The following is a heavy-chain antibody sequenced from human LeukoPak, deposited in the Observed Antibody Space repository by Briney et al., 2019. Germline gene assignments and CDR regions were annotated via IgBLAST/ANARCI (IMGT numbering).Heavy chain of an antibody. D-gene: IGHD6-6*01. CDR3: ARDFLGEAVYSSSSTEYFQH. CDR1: GFTFSSYS. V-gene: IGHV3-21*01. CDR2: ISSSSSYI. J-gene: IGHJ1*01. Sequence: GGSLRLSCAASGFTFSSYSMNWVRQAPGKGLEWVSSISSSSSYIYYADSVKGRFTISRDNAKNSLYLQMNSLRAEDTAVYYCARDFLGEAVYSSSSTEYFQHWGQGTLVTVSS.